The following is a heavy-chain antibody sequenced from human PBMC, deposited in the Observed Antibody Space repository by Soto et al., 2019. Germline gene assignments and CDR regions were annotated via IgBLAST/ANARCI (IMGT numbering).Heavy chain of an antibody. V-gene: IGHV4-34*01. D-gene: IGHD2-15*01. J-gene: IGHJ3*02. CDR2: INHSGSN. CDR1: GGSFSGYY. CDR3: AKGSVVVAAPRRDAFDI. Sequence: QVQLQQWGAGLLKPSETLSLTCAVYGGSFSGYYWSWIRQPPGKGLEWIGEINHSGSNNYNPSLKIRVTISVDTSKNQFSLKLSSVTAADTAVYYCAKGSVVVAAPRRDAFDIWGQGTMVTVSS.